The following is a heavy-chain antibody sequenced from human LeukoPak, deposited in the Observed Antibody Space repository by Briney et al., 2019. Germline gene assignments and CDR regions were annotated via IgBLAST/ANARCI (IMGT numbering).Heavy chain of an antibody. CDR1: GGSISSNNW. V-gene: IGHV4-4*02. Sequence: PSGTLSLTCAVSGGSISSNNWWSWVRQPPGKGLEWIGEIYHSGSTNYNPSLKSRVTISVDKSKNQFSLELSSVAAADTAVYFCARKDSNYGGFDYWGQGTLVTVSS. D-gene: IGHD4-11*01. CDR2: IYHSGST. CDR3: ARKDSNYGGFDY. J-gene: IGHJ4*02.